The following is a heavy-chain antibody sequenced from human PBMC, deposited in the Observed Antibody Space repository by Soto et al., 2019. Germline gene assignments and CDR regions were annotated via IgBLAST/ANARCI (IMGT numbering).Heavy chain of an antibody. CDR2: IKSKTDGGTT. CDR1: GFTLSNAW. V-gene: IGHV3-15*01. D-gene: IGHD6-13*01. J-gene: IGHJ4*02. CDR3: TPTGYSSNWYGGYY. Sequence: EVQLVESGGGLVKPGGSLRLSCAASGFTLSNAWMSWVRQAPGKGLEWVGRIKSKTDGGTTDYAAPVKGRFTISRDDSKNALYLQMNRLKTEHTAVYCCTPTGYSSNWYGGYYWGQGTLVSVSS.